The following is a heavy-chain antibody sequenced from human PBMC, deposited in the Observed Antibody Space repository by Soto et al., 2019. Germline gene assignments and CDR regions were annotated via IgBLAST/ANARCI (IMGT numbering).Heavy chain of an antibody. CDR2: IYSGGST. J-gene: IGHJ3*02. Sequence: GSLRLSCAASGFTVSSNYMSWVRQAPGKGLEWVSVIYSGGSTYYADSVKGRFTISRDNSKNTLYLQMNSLRAEDTAVYYCARRGVDWNDDTDAFDIWGQGTTVTVSS. D-gene: IGHD1-1*01. CDR1: GFTVSSNY. V-gene: IGHV3-66*01. CDR3: ARRGVDWNDDTDAFDI.